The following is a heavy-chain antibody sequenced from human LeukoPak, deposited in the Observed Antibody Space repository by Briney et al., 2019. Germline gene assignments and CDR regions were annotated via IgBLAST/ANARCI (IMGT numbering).Heavy chain of an antibody. CDR1: GGTFSSYA. Sequence: SVKVSCKASGGTFSSYAISWVRQAPGQGLEWMGGIIPIFGTANYAQKFQGRVTITTDESTSTAYMELSSLRSEDTAVYYCARADVSDIVVVPALPGAFDIWGQGTMVTVPS. D-gene: IGHD2-2*01. CDR2: IIPIFGTA. CDR3: ARADVSDIVVVPALPGAFDI. J-gene: IGHJ3*02. V-gene: IGHV1-69*05.